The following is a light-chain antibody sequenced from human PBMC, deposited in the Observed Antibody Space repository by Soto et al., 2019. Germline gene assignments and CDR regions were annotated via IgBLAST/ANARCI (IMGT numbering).Light chain of an antibody. Sequence: IQMTQSPASLSASVEYRVIITCRASQSISNHLNWYQQKPGKAPKLLIFAASSLQSGVPPRFSGSGSGTDFTLAISSLQPEDSATYYCLQDINYPWTFGQGTKVDIK. CDR2: AAS. CDR3: LQDINYPWT. J-gene: IGKJ1*01. CDR1: QSISNH. V-gene: IGKV1-6*01.